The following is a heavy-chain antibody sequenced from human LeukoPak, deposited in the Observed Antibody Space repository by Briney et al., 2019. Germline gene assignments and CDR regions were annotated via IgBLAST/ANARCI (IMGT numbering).Heavy chain of an antibody. CDR1: GFTFSDSA. CDR3: TRLGYHPAYGEVDY. Sequence: GGSLRLSCAASGFTFSDSAMHWVRQASGKGLEWVGRIRNKANSYATAYAASVKGRFTISRDDSKNTAYLQMNSLKTEDTAVYYCTRLGYHPAYGEVDYWGQGTLVTVSS. CDR2: IRNKANSYAT. J-gene: IGHJ4*02. V-gene: IGHV3-73*01. D-gene: IGHD4-17*01.